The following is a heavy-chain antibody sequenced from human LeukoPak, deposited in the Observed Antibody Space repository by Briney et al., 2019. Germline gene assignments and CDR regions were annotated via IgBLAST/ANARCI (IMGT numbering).Heavy chain of an antibody. J-gene: IGHJ6*03. CDR1: GYTFTGYY. CDR2: INPNSGNT. D-gene: IGHD5-12*01. Sequence: ASVKVSCKASGYTFTGYYRHWVRQAPGQGLEWMGWINPNSGNTGYAQKFQGRVTITRNTSISTAYMELSSLRSEDTAVYYCARADPTSYYYYYMDVWGKGTTVTVSS. CDR3: ARADPTSYYYYYMDV. V-gene: IGHV1-8*03.